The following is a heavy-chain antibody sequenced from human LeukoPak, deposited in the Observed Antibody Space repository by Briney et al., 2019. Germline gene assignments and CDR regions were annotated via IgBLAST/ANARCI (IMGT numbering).Heavy chain of an antibody. J-gene: IGHJ4*02. Sequence: PSETLSLTCTVSGGSISSFYWSWIRQPPGKGLEWIGCISYTGSGNYNPSLKSRVTISLDTSKNHFSLKLSSVTAADTAVYYCASRKLGNDYWGQGTLVTVSS. D-gene: IGHD7-27*01. V-gene: IGHV4-59*01. CDR2: ISYTGSG. CDR1: GGSISSFY. CDR3: ASRKLGNDY.